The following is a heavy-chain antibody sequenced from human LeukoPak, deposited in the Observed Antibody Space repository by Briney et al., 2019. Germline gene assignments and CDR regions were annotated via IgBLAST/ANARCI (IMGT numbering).Heavy chain of an antibody. V-gene: IGHV4-59*01. CDR3: ARKIRDGYIYFDH. CDR1: GGSISGYF. CDR2: IYYSGST. J-gene: IGHJ4*02. D-gene: IGHD5-24*01. Sequence: SETLSLTCTVSGGSISGYFWSRIRQPPGKGLEWVGYIYYSGSTNYNPSLKSRVTISVDTSKNQFSLMLRPVTAADTAVYYCARKIRDGYIYFDHWGQGALVTVSS.